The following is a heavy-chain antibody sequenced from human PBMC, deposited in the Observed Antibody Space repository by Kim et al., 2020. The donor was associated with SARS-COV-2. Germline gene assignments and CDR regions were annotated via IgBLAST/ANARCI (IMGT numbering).Heavy chain of an antibody. Sequence: AQTFQGRATMTRATSKTTVYIELSSLRSEDTAVYYCARYLRVSTGYGMDVWGQGTTVTVSS. D-gene: IGHD3-9*01. V-gene: IGHV1-46*01. CDR3: ARYLRVSTGYGMDV. J-gene: IGHJ6*02.